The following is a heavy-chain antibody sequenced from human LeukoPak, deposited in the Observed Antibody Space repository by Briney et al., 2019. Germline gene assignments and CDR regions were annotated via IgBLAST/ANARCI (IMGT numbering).Heavy chain of an antibody. Sequence: PGGSLRLSCAASGFTFSSYGMSWVRQAPGKGLEWVSVISGSGGSTYYADSVKGRFTLSRDNSKDTLYLQMNSLRAEDTAMYYCAKAVGATTWNFEYWGQGTLVTVSS. V-gene: IGHV3-23*01. CDR1: GFTFSSYG. J-gene: IGHJ4*02. D-gene: IGHD1-26*01. CDR2: ISGSGGST. CDR3: AKAVGATTWNFEY.